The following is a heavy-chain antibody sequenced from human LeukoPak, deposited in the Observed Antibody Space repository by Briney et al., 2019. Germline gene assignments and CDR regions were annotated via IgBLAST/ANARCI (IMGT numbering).Heavy chain of an antibody. CDR2: IIPIFGTA. Sequence: SVKVSCKASGGTFSSYAISWVRQAPGQGLEWMGGIIPIFGTANYAQKFQGRVTITADESTSTAYMELSSLRSEDTAVYYCASTIGYCSSTSCSSATFYYYYYMDVWGKGTTVTVSS. V-gene: IGHV1-69*13. CDR3: ASTIGYCSSTSCSSATFYYYYYMDV. D-gene: IGHD2-2*01. J-gene: IGHJ6*03. CDR1: GGTFSSYA.